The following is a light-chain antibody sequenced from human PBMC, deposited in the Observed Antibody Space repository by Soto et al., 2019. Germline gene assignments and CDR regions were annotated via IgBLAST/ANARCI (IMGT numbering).Light chain of an antibody. Sequence: DIQMTQSPSTLSASVGDRVTITCRASQSISSWLAWYQQKPGKAPKLLIYDASSLESGVPSRFSGSGSGKEFTLTISSLQPDDFATYYCQQYNSYKTFGQGTKVDNK. V-gene: IGKV1-5*01. CDR3: QQYNSYKT. CDR1: QSISSW. CDR2: DAS. J-gene: IGKJ1*01.